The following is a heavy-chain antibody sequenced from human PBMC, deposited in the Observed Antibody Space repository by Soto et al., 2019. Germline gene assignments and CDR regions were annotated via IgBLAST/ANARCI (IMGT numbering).Heavy chain of an antibody. Sequence: PSETLSLTCTVSGGSISSYYWSWIRQPPGKGLEWIGYIYYSGSTNYNPSLKSRVTISVDTSKNQFSLKLSSVTAADTAVYYCARQWSTVMPFDYWGQGTLVTVSS. CDR3: ARQWSTVMPFDY. J-gene: IGHJ4*02. CDR2: IYYSGST. V-gene: IGHV4-59*08. D-gene: IGHD4-4*01. CDR1: GGSISSYY.